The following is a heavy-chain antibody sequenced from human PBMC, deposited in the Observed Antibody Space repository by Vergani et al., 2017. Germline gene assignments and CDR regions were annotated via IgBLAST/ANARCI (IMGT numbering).Heavy chain of an antibody. CDR3: AGSNSGSYNHGGPPTRYYSMDV. J-gene: IGHJ6*04. V-gene: IGHV1-69*02. Sequence: QVQLVQSGAEVKKPGSSVKVSCKASGGTFSSYTISWVRQAPGQGLEWLGRIIPMFGIANYAQKFQGRVTITADKSTSAAYMEVSSLRSDDTAVYYCAGSNSGSYNHGGPPTRYYSMDVWGKGTTVTVSS. D-gene: IGHD1-26*01. CDR2: IIPMFGIA. CDR1: GGTFSSYT.